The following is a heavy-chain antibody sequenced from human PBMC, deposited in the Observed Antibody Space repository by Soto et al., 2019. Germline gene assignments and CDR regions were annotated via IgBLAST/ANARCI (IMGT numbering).Heavy chain of an antibody. CDR1: GFTFSSYA. D-gene: IGHD4-17*01. J-gene: IGHJ4*02. CDR2: ISGSGGST. Sequence: EVQLLESGGGLVQPGGSLRLSCAASGFTFSSYAMSWVRQAPGKGLEWVSAISGSGGSTYYADSVKGRFTISRDNSKNTLYLQMNSLRAEDTAVYYCAKDLDFDYGDYGGPFDYWGQGTLVTVSS. V-gene: IGHV3-23*01. CDR3: AKDLDFDYGDYGGPFDY.